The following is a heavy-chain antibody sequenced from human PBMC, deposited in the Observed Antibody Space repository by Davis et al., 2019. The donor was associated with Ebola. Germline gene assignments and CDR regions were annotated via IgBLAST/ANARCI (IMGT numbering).Heavy chain of an antibody. Sequence: GESLKISCAASGFTFSSYAMSWVRQAPRKGLEWVSGITGSGGSTYYADSVKGRFTISRDNSKNTLYLQMNSLRAEDTAVYYCANPSSTGDLGGYWGQGTLVTVSS. CDR1: GFTFSSYA. CDR2: ITGSGGST. D-gene: IGHD7-27*01. J-gene: IGHJ4*02. V-gene: IGHV3-23*01. CDR3: ANPSSTGDLGGY.